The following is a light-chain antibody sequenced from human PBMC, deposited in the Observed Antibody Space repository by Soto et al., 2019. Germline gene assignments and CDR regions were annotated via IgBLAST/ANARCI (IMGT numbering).Light chain of an antibody. V-gene: IGKV1-27*01. CDR3: QNYKSAPRT. J-gene: IGKJ1*01. CDR1: QGISNP. Sequence: DIQMTQSPSSLSASIGDRVTISCRASQGISNPLAWYQQKAGEVPKLLIYAASTSHSGVPSRFRGSGSGTDFTLTISSLQPEDVATYYCQNYKSAPRTFGQGTKVEIK. CDR2: AAS.